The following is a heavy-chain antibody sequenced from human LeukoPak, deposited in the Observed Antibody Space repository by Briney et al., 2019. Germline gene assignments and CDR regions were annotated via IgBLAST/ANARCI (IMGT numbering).Heavy chain of an antibody. CDR2: ISSSGSTI. D-gene: IGHD2-15*01. CDR3: ARRRVVAASAAYYYYMDV. Sequence: PGGSLRLSCAASGFTFSDYYMSWIRQAPGKGLEWVSYISSSGSTIYYADSVKGRFTISRDNAKNSLYLQMNSPRAEDTAVYYCARRRVVAASAAYYYYMDVWGKGTTVTISS. CDR1: GFTFSDYY. V-gene: IGHV3-11*04. J-gene: IGHJ6*03.